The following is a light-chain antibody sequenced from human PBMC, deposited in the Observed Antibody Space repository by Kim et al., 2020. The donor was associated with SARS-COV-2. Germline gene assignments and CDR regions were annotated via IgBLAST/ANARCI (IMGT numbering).Light chain of an antibody. CDR1: SSNIGSND. V-gene: IGLV1-47*02. Sequence: GQRVTSSSSANSSNIGSNDVYWYQLLPGTAPKLLIYSNDQRPSGVPDRFSGSKSGTSASLAISGLRSEDEADYSCATWDDTLSAWVFGGGTKVTVL. J-gene: IGLJ3*02. CDR2: SND. CDR3: ATWDDTLSAWV.